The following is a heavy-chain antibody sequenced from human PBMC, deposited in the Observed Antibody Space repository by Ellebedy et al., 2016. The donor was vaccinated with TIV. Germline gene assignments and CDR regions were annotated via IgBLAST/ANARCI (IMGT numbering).Heavy chain of an antibody. V-gene: IGHV1-69*13. CDR1: GGTFSSYA. Sequence: ASVKVSCXASGGTFSSYAISWVRQAPGQGLEWMGGIIVIYGTANYAQKFQGRVTITADESTSTAYMELSSLRSEDTAVYYCARGGDYRLGYWYYYMDVWGKGTTVTVSS. CDR2: IIVIYGTA. D-gene: IGHD2-8*02. CDR3: ARGGDYRLGYWYYYMDV. J-gene: IGHJ6*03.